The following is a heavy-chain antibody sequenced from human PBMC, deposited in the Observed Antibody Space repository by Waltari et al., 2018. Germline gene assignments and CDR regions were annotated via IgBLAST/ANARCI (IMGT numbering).Heavy chain of an antibody. Sequence: LQESGPXLVXXSQTLSXTCTXSGGSISIGGYYWSWVRQAAGKGLEWIGRVYARGTATYXNPSLKIRATXSLDASQNQFSLRLTSVXAADTARYXCAREXVAGKAKYYFDXWGQGTLVAVSS. CDR2: VYARGTAT. CDR3: AREXVAGKAKYYFDX. J-gene: IGHJ4*02. CDR1: GGSISIGGYY. V-gene: IGHV4-61*02. D-gene: IGHD6-19*01.